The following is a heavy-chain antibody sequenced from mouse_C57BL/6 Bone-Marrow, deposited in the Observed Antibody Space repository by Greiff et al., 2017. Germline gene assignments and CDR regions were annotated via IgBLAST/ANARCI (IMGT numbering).Heavy chain of an antibody. CDR3: ARRVIYWYFDV. J-gene: IGHJ1*03. CDR2: ISSGGSYT. D-gene: IGHD2-13*01. CDR1: GFTFSSYG. Sequence: EVQRVESGGDLVKPGGSLKLSCAASGFTFSSYGMSWVRQTPDKRLEWVATISSGGSYTYYPDSVKGRFTISGDNAKNTLYLQMSSLKSEDTAMYYCARRVIYWYFDVWGTGTTVTVSS. V-gene: IGHV5-6*01.